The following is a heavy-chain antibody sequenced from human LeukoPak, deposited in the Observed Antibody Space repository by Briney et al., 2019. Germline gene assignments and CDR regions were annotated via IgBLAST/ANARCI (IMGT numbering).Heavy chain of an antibody. J-gene: IGHJ3*02. Sequence: ASVKVSCKASGYTFTSYAMHWVRQAPGQRLEWMGWINAGNGNTKYSQKFQGRVTITRDTSASTAYMELSSLRSEDTAVYYCARDQQWLVSDAFDIWGQGTMVTDSS. CDR3: ARDQQWLVSDAFDI. V-gene: IGHV1-3*01. D-gene: IGHD6-19*01. CDR1: GYTFTSYA. CDR2: INAGNGNT.